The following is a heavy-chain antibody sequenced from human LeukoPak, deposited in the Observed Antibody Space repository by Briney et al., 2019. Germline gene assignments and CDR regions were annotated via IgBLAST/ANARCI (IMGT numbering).Heavy chain of an antibody. V-gene: IGHV3-7*01. D-gene: IGHD2-2*02. J-gene: IGHJ4*02. Sequence: GGSLRLSCAASGFTFSSFWMSWVRQAPGKGLEWVAHIKQDGSEKYYVDSVKGRFTISRDNAKSSLYLQMNSLRAEDTALYYCARDRYCSSTSCYTREGDYSDYWGQGTLVTVSS. CDR3: ARDRYCSSTSCYTREGDYSDY. CDR2: IKQDGSEK. CDR1: GFTFSSFW.